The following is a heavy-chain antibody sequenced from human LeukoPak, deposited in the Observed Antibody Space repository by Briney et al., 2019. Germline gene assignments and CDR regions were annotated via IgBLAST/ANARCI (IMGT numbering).Heavy chain of an antibody. CDR1: GGTFSSYA. CDR3: ARGVPGIAAAGTGDYFDY. D-gene: IGHD6-13*01. V-gene: IGHV1-69*01. CDR2: IIPIFGTA. J-gene: IGHJ4*02. Sequence: SVKVSCKASGGTFSSYAISWVRQAPGQGLEWMGGIIPIFGTANYAQKFQGRVTITADESTSTAYMELSGLRSEDTAVYYCARGVPGIAAAGTGDYFDYWGQGTLVTVSS.